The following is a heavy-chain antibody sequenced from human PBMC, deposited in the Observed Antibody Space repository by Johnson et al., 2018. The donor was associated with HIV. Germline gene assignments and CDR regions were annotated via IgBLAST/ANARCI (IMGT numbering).Heavy chain of an antibody. Sequence: QVQLVESGGGLVQPGGSLRLSCAASGFTFSSYGMHWVRQAPGKGLQWVAVISYDRSNKYYADSVKGRFTISRDNSKNTLYLQMNSLRAEDTAVYYCARDRRNYYDSSGYPDYDAFDIWGQGTMVTVSS. CDR3: ARDRRNYYDSSGYPDYDAFDI. D-gene: IGHD3-22*01. V-gene: IGHV3-30*06. J-gene: IGHJ3*02. CDR1: GFTFSSYG. CDR2: ISYDRSNK.